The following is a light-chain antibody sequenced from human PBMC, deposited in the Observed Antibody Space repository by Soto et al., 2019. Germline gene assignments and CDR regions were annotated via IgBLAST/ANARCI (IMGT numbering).Light chain of an antibody. Sequence: EIVLTQSPGTLSVSPWERATLSCRASQRVTNNYVAWYQHRPGQAPRLLIHGASSRATDLPDRFSGSGSGTDFTLTISRLEPEDVAVYYCQQYGSSPLTFGGGTKVHI. CDR1: QRVTNNY. J-gene: IGKJ4*01. CDR3: QQYGSSPLT. CDR2: GAS. V-gene: IGKV3-20*01.